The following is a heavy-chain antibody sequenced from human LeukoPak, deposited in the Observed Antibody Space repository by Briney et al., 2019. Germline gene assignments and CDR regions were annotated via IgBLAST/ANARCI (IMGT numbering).Heavy chain of an antibody. CDR3: ARSVGELLSLY. D-gene: IGHD1-26*01. J-gene: IGHJ4*02. CDR1: GFDFENHA. CDR2: IYSGGST. Sequence: GGSLRLSCAASGFDFENHAMSWVRQAPGKGLEWVSVIYSGGSTYYADSVKGRFTISRDNSKNTLYLQMNSLRAEDTAVYYCARSVGELLSLYWGQGTLVTVSS. V-gene: IGHV3-66*01.